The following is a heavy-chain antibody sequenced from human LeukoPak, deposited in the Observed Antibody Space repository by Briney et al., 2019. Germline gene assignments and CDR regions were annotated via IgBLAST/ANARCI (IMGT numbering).Heavy chain of an antibody. CDR2: LSGSGGST. CDR1: GFTFSSYA. Sequence: RGSLRLSCAASGFTFSSYAMSWVRQAPGEGLGRVSPLSGSGGSTYYADSVKSRFTLSPDNSKKPLYLPMNRLRAEETPVYYFAISPGGATTGYPLYYLDCRGQGTLVTDSS. J-gene: IGHJ4*02. D-gene: IGHD1-26*01. V-gene: IGHV3-23*01. CDR3: AISPGGATTGYPLYYLDC.